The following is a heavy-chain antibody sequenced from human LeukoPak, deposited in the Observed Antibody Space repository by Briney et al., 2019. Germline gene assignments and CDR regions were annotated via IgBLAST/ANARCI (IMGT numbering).Heavy chain of an antibody. J-gene: IGHJ4*02. CDR1: GDSMNNYY. Sequence: PETLSLTCTVSGDSMNNYYWTWIRQPPGKGLDWIGYIYYIGNTNYNPSLKSRVTISLDTSKNQFSLKLTSVAAADTAMYYCARRTAKTPNYFDYWGQGALVTVSA. CDR2: IYYIGNT. V-gene: IGHV4-59*08. D-gene: IGHD1-1*01. CDR3: ARRTAKTPNYFDY.